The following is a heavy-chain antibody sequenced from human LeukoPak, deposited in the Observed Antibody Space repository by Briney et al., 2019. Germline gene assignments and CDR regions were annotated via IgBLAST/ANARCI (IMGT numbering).Heavy chain of an antibody. CDR1: GASFSDGRYY. V-gene: IGHV4-39*01. D-gene: IGHD2-15*01. CDR3: ARQRLGYCSGGSCYAPYGMDV. Sequence: SETLSLTCTVSGASFSDGRYYWGWVRQPPGKGLEWIATLFANGETFYDPSLKSRVTMSVDTSKNQFSLKLSSVTAADTAVYYCARQRLGYCSGGSCYAPYGMDVWGQGTTVTVSS. CDR2: LFANGET. J-gene: IGHJ6*02.